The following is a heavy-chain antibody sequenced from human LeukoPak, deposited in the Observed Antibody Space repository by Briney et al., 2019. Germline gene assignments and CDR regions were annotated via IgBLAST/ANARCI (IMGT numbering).Heavy chain of an antibody. CDR2: ISSSGSTI. J-gene: IGHJ4*02. Sequence: GGSLRLSCAASGFTFSDYYMSWIRQAPGKGLEWVSYISSSGSTIYYADSVKGRFTISRDNSKNTLYLQMNSLRAEDTAVYYCAKANILLWFGESLYIDYWGQGTLVTVSS. D-gene: IGHD3-10*01. CDR3: AKANILLWFGESLYIDY. V-gene: IGHV3-11*01. CDR1: GFTFSDYY.